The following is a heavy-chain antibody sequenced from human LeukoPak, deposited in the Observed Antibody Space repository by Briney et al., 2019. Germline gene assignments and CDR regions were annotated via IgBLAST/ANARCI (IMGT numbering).Heavy chain of an antibody. CDR2: IYHSGST. CDR3: AREPVTTSYYYYYMDV. J-gene: IGHJ6*03. D-gene: IGHD4-11*01. V-gene: IGHV4-30-2*01. CDR1: GGSISSGGYY. Sequence: SETLSLTCTVSGGSISSGGYYWSWIRQPPGKGLEWIGYIYHSGSTYYNPSLKSRVTMSVDTSKNQFSLKLSSVTAADTAVYYCAREPVTTSYYYYYMDVWGKGTTVTVSS.